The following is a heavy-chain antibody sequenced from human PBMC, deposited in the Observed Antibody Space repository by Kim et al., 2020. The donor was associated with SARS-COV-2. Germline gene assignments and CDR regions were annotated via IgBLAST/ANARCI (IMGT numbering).Heavy chain of an antibody. D-gene: IGHD1-26*01. J-gene: IGHJ3*01. V-gene: IGHV3-30*01. CDR3: ARSYSGSYWDAFDV. Sequence: ADAVKGRFTISRDNSKYTLYLQMNSLRAEDTAVYYCARSYSGSYWDAFDVWGQGAMVTVSS.